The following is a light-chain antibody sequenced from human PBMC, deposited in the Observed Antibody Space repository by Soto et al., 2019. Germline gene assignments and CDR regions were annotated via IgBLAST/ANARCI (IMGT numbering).Light chain of an antibody. CDR2: GAS. J-gene: IGKJ2*01. V-gene: IGKV3-20*01. Sequence: EIVLTQSPGTLSLSPGERATLSCRASQSVRSDYLAWYQQKPGQAPRLLIYGASSRATGMSDRFSGSASGTDFTLTISRLEPEDFAVYYCQQYSRSPPMYTFGQGTKLEIK. CDR1: QSVRSDY. CDR3: QQYSRSPPMYT.